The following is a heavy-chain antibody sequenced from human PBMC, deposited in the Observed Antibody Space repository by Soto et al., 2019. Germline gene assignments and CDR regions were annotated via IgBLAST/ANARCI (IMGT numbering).Heavy chain of an antibody. CDR1: GYTFTRYY. V-gene: IGHV1-46*03. Sequence: ASVKVSCKASGYTFTRYYMHWVRQAPGQGLEWMGIINPSGGSTSYAQKFQGRVTMTRDTSTSTVYMELSSLRSEDTAVYYCSRPGVVAWSAFDIWGQGTMVTVSS. J-gene: IGHJ3*02. CDR2: INPSGGST. D-gene: IGHD2-15*01. CDR3: SRPGVVAWSAFDI.